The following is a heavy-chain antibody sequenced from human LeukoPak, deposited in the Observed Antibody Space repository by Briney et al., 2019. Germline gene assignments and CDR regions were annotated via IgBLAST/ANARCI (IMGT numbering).Heavy chain of an antibody. CDR2: ISGSSSYI. J-gene: IGHJ4*02. V-gene: IGHV3-21*01. D-gene: IGHD2-15*01. Sequence: GGSLRLSCAASGFTFSSYSMNWVRQDPGKGLEWVSSISGSSSYIKYADSVKGRFTISRDNAKNSLYLQMNSLRAEDTAMYYCARVGIGAARHGYDYWGQGTLVTVSS. CDR1: GFTFSSYS. CDR3: ARVGIGAARHGYDY.